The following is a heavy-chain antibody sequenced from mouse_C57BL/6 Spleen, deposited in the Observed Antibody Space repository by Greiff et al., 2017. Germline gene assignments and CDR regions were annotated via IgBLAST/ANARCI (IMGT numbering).Heavy chain of an antibody. D-gene: IGHD2-1*01. V-gene: IGHV1-82*01. CDR1: GYAFGSSW. CDR3: ARDGNSPYAMDY. J-gene: IGHJ4*01. CDR2: IYPGDGDT. Sequence: VKLRSSDPGLVKPGASGRISCRASGYAFGSSWMNGVKRGPGKGLGWIGRIYPGDGDTNYNGKFKGKATLTADKSSSTAYMQLSSLTSEDSAVYFCARDGNSPYAMDYWGQGTSVTVSS.